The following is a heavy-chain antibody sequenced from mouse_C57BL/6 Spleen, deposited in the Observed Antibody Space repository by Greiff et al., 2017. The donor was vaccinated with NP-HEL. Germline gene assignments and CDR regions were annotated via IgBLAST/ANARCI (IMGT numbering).Heavy chain of an antibody. CDR2: FHPYNDAT. V-gene: IGHV1-47*01. D-gene: IGHD2-3*01. CDR3: ARGIYDGYLWYFDV. Sequence: QVQLQQSGAELVKPGASVKMSCKASGYTFTTYPIEWMKQNHGKSLEWIGNFHPYNDATKYNEKFKGKATLTVAQSSSTVYLELSRLTSDDSAVYYCARGIYDGYLWYFDVWGTGTTVTVSS. J-gene: IGHJ1*03. CDR1: GYTFTTYP.